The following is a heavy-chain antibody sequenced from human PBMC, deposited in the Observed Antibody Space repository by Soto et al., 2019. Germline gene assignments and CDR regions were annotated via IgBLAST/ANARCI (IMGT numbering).Heavy chain of an antibody. CDR2: IKQDGSEK. CDR1: GFTFSSYW. V-gene: IGHV3-7*01. CDR3: ARGHYGSGSYYLA. D-gene: IGHD3-10*01. J-gene: IGHJ4*02. Sequence: GGSLRLSCAASGFTFSSYWMSWVRQAPGKGLEWVANIKQDGSEKYYVDSVKGRFTISRDNAKNSLYLQMNSLRAEDTAVYYCARGHYGSGSYYLAWGQGTLVTVSS.